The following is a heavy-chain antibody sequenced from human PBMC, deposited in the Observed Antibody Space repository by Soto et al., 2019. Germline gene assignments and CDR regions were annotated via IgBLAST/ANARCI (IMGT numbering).Heavy chain of an antibody. CDR3: ARIARITIFGVVFSEHCQH. D-gene: IGHD3-3*01. Sequence: QVQLQQWGAGLLKPSETLSLTCAVYGGSFSGYYWSWIRQPPGKGLEWIGEIKHSGSTNYNPSFKCRVTLSVDTSKNQFSQKLSSVTAADTAVYYCARIARITIFGVVFSEHCQHWGQGTLVTVSS. CDR1: GGSFSGYY. CDR2: IKHSGST. V-gene: IGHV4-34*01. J-gene: IGHJ1*01.